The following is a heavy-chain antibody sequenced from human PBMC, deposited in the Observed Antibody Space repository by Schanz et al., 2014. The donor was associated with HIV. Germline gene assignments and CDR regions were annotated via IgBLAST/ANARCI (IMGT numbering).Heavy chain of an antibody. D-gene: IGHD5-18*01. CDR3: ARGAGDTDWGRI. Sequence: EVQLLESGGGLAQPGGSLRLSCAASGLTFNSYAMIWVRQAPGKGLEWVSTITGSGGHTYYAASVKGRFTISRDNSKNTLFLQLNSLRAEDTAVYYCARGAGDTDWGRIWGQGTLVTVSS. V-gene: IGHV3-23*01. CDR1: GLTFNSYA. CDR2: ITGSGGHT. J-gene: IGHJ3*02.